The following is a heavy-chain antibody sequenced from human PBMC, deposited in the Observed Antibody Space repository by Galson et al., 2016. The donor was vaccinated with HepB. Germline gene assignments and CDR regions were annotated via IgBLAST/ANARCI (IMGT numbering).Heavy chain of an antibody. CDR3: ARAVMLGRGMDV. Sequence: CAISGDSVYNNGAAWVWIRQSPSRGLEWLGRTFYRSTWENHYAGSVINRITISPDTSRNQFSLHLNSVTPEDTALYYCARAVMLGRGMDVWGQGTTVTVSS. J-gene: IGHJ6*02. CDR1: GDSVYNNGAA. V-gene: IGHV6-1*01. CDR2: TFYRSTWEN. D-gene: IGHD3-10*01.